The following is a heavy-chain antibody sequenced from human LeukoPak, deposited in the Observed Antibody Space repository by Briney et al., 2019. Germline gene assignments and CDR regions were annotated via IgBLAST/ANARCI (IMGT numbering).Heavy chain of an antibody. CDR3: ARTTSSGWTWG. Sequence: SETLSLTCIVSGYSISSGYYWGWIRQPPGKGLEGIGNIYHSGSTYYNPSLKSRVTISVDTSKNQFSLKLRSVTAADTAIYYCARTTSSGWTWGWGQGTLVTVSS. D-gene: IGHD6-19*01. CDR1: GYSISSGYY. CDR2: IYHSGST. V-gene: IGHV4-38-2*02. J-gene: IGHJ4*02.